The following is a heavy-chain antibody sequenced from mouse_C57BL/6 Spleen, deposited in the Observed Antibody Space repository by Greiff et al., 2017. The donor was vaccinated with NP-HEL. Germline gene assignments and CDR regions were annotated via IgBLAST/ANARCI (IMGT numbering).Heavy chain of an antibody. D-gene: IGHD1-1*01. CDR1: GFTFSDYG. CDR2: ISSGSSTI. V-gene: IGHV5-17*01. J-gene: IGHJ4*01. CDR3: ARQNYYGGGNYAMDY. Sequence: EVKVVESGGGLVKPGGSLKLSCAASGFTFSDYGMHCVRQAPEKGLEWVAYISSGSSTIYYADTVKGRFTISRDNAKNTLFLQMTSLRSEDTAMYYCARQNYYGGGNYAMDYWGQGTSVTVSS.